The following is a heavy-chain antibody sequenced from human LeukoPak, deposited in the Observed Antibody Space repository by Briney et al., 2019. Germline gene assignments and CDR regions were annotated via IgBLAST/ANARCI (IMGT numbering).Heavy chain of an antibody. CDR1: GFTFSSYS. CDR2: ISSSSSTI. Sequence: SGGSLRLSCAASGFTFSSYSMNWVRQAPGKGLKWVSYISSSSSTIYYADSVKGRFTISRDNAKNSLYLQMNSLRDEDTAVYYCARDPSLYSSGWYFDYWGQGTLVTVSS. J-gene: IGHJ4*02. V-gene: IGHV3-48*02. D-gene: IGHD6-19*01. CDR3: ARDPSLYSSGWYFDY.